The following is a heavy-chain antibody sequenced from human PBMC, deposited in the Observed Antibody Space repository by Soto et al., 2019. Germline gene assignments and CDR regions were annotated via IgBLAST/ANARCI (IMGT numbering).Heavy chain of an antibody. V-gene: IGHV1-8*01. J-gene: IGHJ5*02. Sequence: QVPLVQSGAEVKKPGASVKVSCKASGSTFTSSDINWVRQATGQGLEWLGWMNPNSGNTGYAQKFQGRITLTRSTSINTAYLELSSLSSDDSAVYYCARGASPWGQGTLVTVSS. CDR2: MNPNSGNT. CDR1: GSTFTSSD. CDR3: ARGASP.